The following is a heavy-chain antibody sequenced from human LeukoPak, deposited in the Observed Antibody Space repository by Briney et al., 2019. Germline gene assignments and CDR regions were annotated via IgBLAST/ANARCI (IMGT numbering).Heavy chain of an antibody. CDR1: GFSISKSYN. D-gene: IGHD2-21*02. V-gene: IGHV4-38-2*02. Sequence: SETLSLTCTVSGFSISKSYNWAWIRPSPGKGLDWIGTIYHSGNAYYNPSLMSRVAMSVDTSNNHFSLTMISVTAADAGVYYCARVRGPLRYFDALGQGTLVTISS. CDR3: ARVRGPLRYFDA. CDR2: IYHSGNA. J-gene: IGHJ4*02.